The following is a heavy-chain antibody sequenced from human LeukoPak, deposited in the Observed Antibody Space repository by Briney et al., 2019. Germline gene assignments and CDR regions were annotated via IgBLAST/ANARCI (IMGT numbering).Heavy chain of an antibody. CDR2: ISSSGSTI. V-gene: IGHV3-11*04. J-gene: IGHJ6*03. Sequence: GSLRLSCAASGFTFSDYYMSWIRQAPGRGLEWVSYISSSGSTIYYADSVKGRFTISRDNAKNSLSLQMNSLRAEDAAVYFCAREGPPYYYYYMDVWGTGTTVTVSS. D-gene: IGHD2-21*01. CDR3: AREGPPYYYYYMDV. CDR1: GFTFSDYY.